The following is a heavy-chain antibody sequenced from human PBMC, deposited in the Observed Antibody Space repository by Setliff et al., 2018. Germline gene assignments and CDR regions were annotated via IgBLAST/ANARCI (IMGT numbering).Heavy chain of an antibody. D-gene: IGHD6-13*01. J-gene: IGHJ6*02. Sequence: SETLSLTCAVSGGSISSSNWWSWVRQPPGKGLEWIGEIYHSGSTNYNPSLKSRVTISVDKSKNQFSLKLSSVTAADTAVYYCARSAGYSSSWYNYYYGMDVWGQGTTVTVSS. CDR2: IYHSGST. CDR1: GGSISSSNW. V-gene: IGHV4-4*02. CDR3: ARSAGYSSSWYNYYYGMDV.